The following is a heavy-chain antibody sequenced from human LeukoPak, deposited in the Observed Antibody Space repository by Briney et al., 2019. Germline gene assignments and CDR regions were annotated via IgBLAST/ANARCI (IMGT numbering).Heavy chain of an antibody. CDR2: INHSGST. D-gene: IGHD3-10*01. Sequence: SETLSLTCAVYGGSFSGYYWSWIRQPPGKGLEWIGEINHSGSTNYNPSLKSRVTMSVDTSKNQFSLKLSSVTAADTAVYYCAREHVLLWFGELSDLYGMDVWGQGTTVTVSS. CDR3: AREHVLLWFGELSDLYGMDV. CDR1: GGSFSGYY. V-gene: IGHV4-34*01. J-gene: IGHJ6*02.